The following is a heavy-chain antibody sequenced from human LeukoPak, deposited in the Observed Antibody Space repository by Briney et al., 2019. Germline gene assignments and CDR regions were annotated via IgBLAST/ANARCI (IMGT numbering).Heavy chain of an antibody. CDR3: ARHPIGTNYYMDV. J-gene: IGHJ6*03. CDR2: IYPGDSNT. CDR1: GYSFTSYW. D-gene: IGHD2-2*01. V-gene: IGHV5-51*01. Sequence: GESLKISCKGSGYSFTSYWIGWVRQMPGRGLEWLGIIYPGDSNTKYSPSFQGQVTMSADKSISTAYLQWSSLKASDTAMYYCARHPIGTNYYMDVWGKGTKVTVSS.